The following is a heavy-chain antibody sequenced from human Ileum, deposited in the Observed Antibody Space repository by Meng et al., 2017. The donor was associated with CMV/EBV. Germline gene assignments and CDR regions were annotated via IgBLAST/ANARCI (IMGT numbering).Heavy chain of an antibody. CDR3: ARGPRGWTKYFES. V-gene: IGHV4-34*01. D-gene: IGHD3/OR15-3a*01. CDR1: GGSISSYY. Sequence: SETLSLTCTVSGGSISSYYWRWIRQPPGKGLEWVGEIDPSGPNNYNTSLQSRVTISADTSKSMFMSKNHVSLTLSSVTAADSAVYYCARGPRGWTKYFESWGQGTAVTVSS. J-gene: IGHJ4*02. CDR2: IDPSGPN.